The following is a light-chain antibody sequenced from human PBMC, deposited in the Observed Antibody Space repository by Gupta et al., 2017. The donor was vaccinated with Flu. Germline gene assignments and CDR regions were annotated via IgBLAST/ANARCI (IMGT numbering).Light chain of an antibody. CDR2: DAS. Sequence: EIVLTQSPATLSLSPGERATLSCRASQSVSSYLAWYQQKPGQAPRLIIYDASNSATGSPAGFSGCGDLKDFTRTSSLRENEDCAVYYGHQRSILSTFGQGTKMEIK. J-gene: IGKJ2*01. V-gene: IGKV3-11*01. CDR3: HQRSILST. CDR1: QSVSSY.